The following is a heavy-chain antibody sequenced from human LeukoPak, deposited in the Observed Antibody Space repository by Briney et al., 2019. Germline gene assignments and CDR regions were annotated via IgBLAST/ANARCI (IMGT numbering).Heavy chain of an antibody. CDR2: ISVDGSDR. V-gene: IGHV3-7*04. CDR3: GRDPDS. J-gene: IGHJ5*01. Sequence: PRGCLGLSRAPSGFIFSTDRMNWVRQAPRKRLEWVAGISVDGSDRDYVDSVRGRFTISRDNAKNSLYLQMNSLTAEDTAVYYCGRDPDSWGQGTVVTVSS. CDR1: GFIFSTDR.